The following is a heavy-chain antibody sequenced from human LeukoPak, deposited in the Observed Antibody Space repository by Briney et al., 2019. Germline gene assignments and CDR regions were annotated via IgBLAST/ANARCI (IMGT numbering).Heavy chain of an antibody. CDR3: ARVGQYSSGWYDFDY. CDR1: GGSFSGYY. V-gene: IGHV4-34*01. Sequence: SETLSPTSAVYGGSFSGYYWSWIRQPPGKGLEWIGEINHIGSTNYNPSLKSRVTISVDTSKNQFSLKLSSVTAADTAVYYCARVGQYSSGWYDFDYWGQGTLVTVSS. D-gene: IGHD6-19*01. CDR2: INHIGST. J-gene: IGHJ4*02.